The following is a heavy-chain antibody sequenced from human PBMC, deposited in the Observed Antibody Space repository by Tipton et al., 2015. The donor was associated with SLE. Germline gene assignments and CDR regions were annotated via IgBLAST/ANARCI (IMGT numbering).Heavy chain of an antibody. D-gene: IGHD5-24*01. CDR3: ARGGDIATILDYYFDY. Sequence: SLRLSCAASGFSFSGFAMHWVRQAPGKGLEWVAAISSDGTNKVYVDSVKGRFTISRDNSKNTLFLQMNSLRAEDTAVYYCARGGDIATILDYYFDYWGQGTLVTVSS. V-gene: IGHV3-30*03. J-gene: IGHJ4*02. CDR2: ISSDGTNK. CDR1: GFSFSGFA.